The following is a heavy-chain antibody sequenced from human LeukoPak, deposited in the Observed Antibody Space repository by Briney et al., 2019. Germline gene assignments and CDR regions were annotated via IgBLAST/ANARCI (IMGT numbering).Heavy chain of an antibody. CDR2: ISSSSSYI. D-gene: IGHD5-24*01. J-gene: IGHJ4*02. CDR1: GFTFSSYS. V-gene: IGHV3-21*01. Sequence: GGSLRLSRAASGFTFSSYSMNWVRQAPGKGLEWVSSISSSSSYIYYADSVKGRFTISRDNAKNSLYLQMNSLRAEDTAVYYCARRDGYNLPADYWGQGTLVTVSS. CDR3: ARRDGYNLPADY.